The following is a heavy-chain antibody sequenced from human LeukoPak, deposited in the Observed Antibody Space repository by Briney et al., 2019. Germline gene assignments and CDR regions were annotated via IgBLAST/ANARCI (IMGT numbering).Heavy chain of an antibody. CDR2: INPNSGGT. D-gene: IGHD3-22*01. J-gene: IGHJ4*02. Sequence: ASVKVSCKASGYTFTGYYMHWVRQAPGQGLEWMGWINPNSGGTNYAQKFQGRVTMTRDTSISTAYMELSRLRSDDTAVYYCARDLWYYYDSSGYYGGDYWGQGTLVTVSS. CDR3: ARDLWYYYDSSGYYGGDY. V-gene: IGHV1-2*02. CDR1: GYTFTGYY.